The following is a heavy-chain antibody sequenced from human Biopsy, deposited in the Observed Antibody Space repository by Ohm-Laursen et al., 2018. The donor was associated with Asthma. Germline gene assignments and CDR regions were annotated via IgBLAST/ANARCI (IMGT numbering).Heavy chain of an antibody. D-gene: IGHD3-3*01. V-gene: IGHV3-33*08. CDR1: GFRFSDYG. J-gene: IGHJ6*02. CDR3: ARSIYDFWSGYYGMDV. Sequence: SLRLSCAASGFRFSDYGMHWVRQAPGKGLEWVAVIWYDGSNKYYADSVKGRFTISRDNSKNTLYLQMNSLRAEDTAVHYCARSIYDFWSGYYGMDVWGQGTTVTVSS. CDR2: IWYDGSNK.